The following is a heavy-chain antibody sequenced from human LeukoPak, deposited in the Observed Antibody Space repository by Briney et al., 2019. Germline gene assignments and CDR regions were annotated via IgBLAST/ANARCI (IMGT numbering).Heavy chain of an antibody. D-gene: IGHD3-10*01. V-gene: IGHV4-4*02. J-gene: IGHJ4*02. CDR1: GGSISSSNW. Sequence: SETLSLTCAVSGGSISSSNWWSWVRQPPEKGLEWIGEIYHSGSTNYNPSLKSRVTISVDKSKNQFSLNLSSVTAADTAVYYCARAVGGDGSGSLWGPGTLVTVSS. CDR3: ARAVGGDGSGSL. CDR2: IYHSGST.